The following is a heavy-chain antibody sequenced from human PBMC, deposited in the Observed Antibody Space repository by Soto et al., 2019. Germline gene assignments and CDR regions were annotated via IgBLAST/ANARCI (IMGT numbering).Heavy chain of an antibody. CDR1: GFTFSRYW. CDR3: ARGGANTAMAHDY. J-gene: IGHJ4*02. CDR2: ISYDESTT. D-gene: IGHD5-18*01. Sequence: AGGSLRLSCAASGFTFSRYWMHWVRQAPGKGLVWVSRISYDESTTDYADSVKGRFTISRDSAKSTLYLQMNSLRAEDTAVYFCARGGANTAMAHDYWGQGTLVTVSS. V-gene: IGHV3-74*01.